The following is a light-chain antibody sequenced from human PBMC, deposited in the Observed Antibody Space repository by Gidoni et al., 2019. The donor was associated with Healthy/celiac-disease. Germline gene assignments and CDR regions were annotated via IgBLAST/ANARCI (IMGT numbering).Light chain of an antibody. Sequence: YELTQPPSVSGSPGQTASITCSGDKLGDKYACWYQQKPGQSPVLVIYQDSKRPSGIPERFSGSNSGNTATLTISGTQAMDEADYYCQAWDSSDVVFGGGTKLTVL. CDR1: KLGDKY. V-gene: IGLV3-1*01. J-gene: IGLJ2*01. CDR2: QDS. CDR3: QAWDSSDVV.